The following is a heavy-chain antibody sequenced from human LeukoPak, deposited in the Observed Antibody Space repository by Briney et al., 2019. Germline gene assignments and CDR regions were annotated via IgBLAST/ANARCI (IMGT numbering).Heavy chain of an antibody. V-gene: IGHV3-9*01. Sequence: GGSLRLSCAASGFTFDDYAMHWVRQAPGKGLEWVSGISWNSGSIGYADSVKGRFTISRDNAKNSLYLQMNSLRAEDTAVYYCASYRRLLIVGATVSTGAFDIWGQGTMVTVSS. CDR3: ASYRRLLIVGATVSTGAFDI. CDR2: ISWNSGSI. J-gene: IGHJ3*02. CDR1: GFTFDDYA. D-gene: IGHD1-26*01.